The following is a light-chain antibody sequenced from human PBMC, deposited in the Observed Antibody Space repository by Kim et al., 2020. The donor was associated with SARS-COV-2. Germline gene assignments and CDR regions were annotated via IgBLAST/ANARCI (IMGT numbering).Light chain of an antibody. CDR3: SSYAGSNNLV. CDR2: EVS. CDR1: SSDVGGYYF. V-gene: IGLV2-8*01. Sequence: SALTQPPSASGSPGQSVTISCTGTSSDVGGYYFVSWYQQHPGKVPKLIIYEVSKRPSGVPDRFSGSKSGNTASLTVSGLQAEDQADYYCSSYAGSNNLVFGGGTQLTVL. J-gene: IGLJ3*02.